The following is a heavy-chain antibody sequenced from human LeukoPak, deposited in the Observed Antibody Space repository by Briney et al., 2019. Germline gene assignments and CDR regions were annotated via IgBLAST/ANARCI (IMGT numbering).Heavy chain of an antibody. CDR3: ARDTLGLGELGPRAWYGMDV. CDR1: GFTFSSYS. D-gene: IGHD3-10*01. V-gene: IGHV3-21*01. Sequence: GGSLRLSCAASGFTFSSYSMNWVRQAPGKGLEWVSSISSSSSYIYYADSVKGRFTISRDNAKNSLYLQMNSLRAEDTAVYYCARDTLGLGELGPRAWYGMDVWGQGTTVTVSS. CDR2: ISSSSSYI. J-gene: IGHJ6*02.